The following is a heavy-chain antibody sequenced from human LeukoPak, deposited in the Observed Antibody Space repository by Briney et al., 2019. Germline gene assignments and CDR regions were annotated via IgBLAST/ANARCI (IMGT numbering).Heavy chain of an antibody. CDR3: ARGQVGAYKSNWFDP. D-gene: IGHD1-26*01. V-gene: IGHV1-8*01. CDR1: GYTFTSYD. J-gene: IGHJ5*02. Sequence: ASVKVSCKASGYTFTSYDINWVRQATGQGLEWMGWMNPNSGNTGYAQKFQGRVTMTRNTSISTAYMELSSPRSEDTAVYYCARGQVGAYKSNWFDPWGQGTLVTVSS. CDR2: MNPNSGNT.